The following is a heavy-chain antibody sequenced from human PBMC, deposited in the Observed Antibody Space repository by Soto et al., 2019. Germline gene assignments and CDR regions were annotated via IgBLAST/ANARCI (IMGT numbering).Heavy chain of an antibody. J-gene: IGHJ5*02. CDR3: ASFGDYRLSYNWFDP. Sequence: SVKVSCKASGGTFSSYAISWVRQAPGQGLERMGGIIPIFGTANYAQKFQGRVTITADESTSTAYMELSSLRSEDTAVYYCASFGDYRLSYNWFDPWGQGTLVTVSS. CDR2: IIPIFGTA. V-gene: IGHV1-69*13. CDR1: GGTFSSYA. D-gene: IGHD3-16*02.